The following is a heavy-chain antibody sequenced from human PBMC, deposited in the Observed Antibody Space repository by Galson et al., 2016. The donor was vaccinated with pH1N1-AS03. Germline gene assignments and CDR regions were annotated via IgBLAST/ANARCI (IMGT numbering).Heavy chain of an antibody. J-gene: IGHJ3*01. CDR3: VRGSPHSSSTNYAFEF. V-gene: IGHV1-2*02. Sequence: PVKVSCKASGYAFTDYYMHLLRQAPGQGLEWMAWINTDSGGTDYAQKFQGRVTMTRDASISTTYMELSSLRSDDTAVYYCVRGSPHSSSTNYAFEFWGRGTMVTVSS. CDR1: GYAFTDYY. D-gene: IGHD6-13*01. CDR2: INTDSGGT.